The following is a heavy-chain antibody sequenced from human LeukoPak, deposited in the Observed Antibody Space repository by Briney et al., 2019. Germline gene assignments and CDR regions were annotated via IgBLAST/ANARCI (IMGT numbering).Heavy chain of an antibody. Sequence: SGGSLRLSCAASGFTFSSYEMNWVRQAPGKGLEWVSYISSSGSTIYYADSVKGRFTISRDNAKNSLYLQMNSLRAEDTAVYYCARDVLIAADGVIRLDAFDIWGQGTVVTVSS. CDR2: ISSSGSTI. CDR1: GFTFSSYE. CDR3: ARDVLIAADGVIRLDAFDI. D-gene: IGHD6-13*01. J-gene: IGHJ3*02. V-gene: IGHV3-48*03.